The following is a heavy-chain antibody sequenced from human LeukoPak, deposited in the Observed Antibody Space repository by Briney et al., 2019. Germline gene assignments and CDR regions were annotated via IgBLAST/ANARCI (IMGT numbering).Heavy chain of an antibody. V-gene: IGHV4-30-2*01. D-gene: IGHD5-18*01. J-gene: IGHJ3*02. CDR1: GGSISSGGYS. Sequence: SQTLSLTCAVSGGSISSGGYSWSWIRQPPGTGLEWIGYIYHSGSTYYNPSLKSRVTISVDRSKNQFSLKLSSVTAADTAVYYCARRGYSYNDAFDNWGQGTMVTVSS. CDR3: ARRGYSYNDAFDN. CDR2: IYHSGST.